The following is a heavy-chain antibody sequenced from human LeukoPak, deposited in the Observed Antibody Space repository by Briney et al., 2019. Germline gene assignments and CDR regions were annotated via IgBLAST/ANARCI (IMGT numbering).Heavy chain of an antibody. V-gene: IGHV1-69*05. CDR2: INPIFGTA. J-gene: IGHJ4*02. Sequence: SVKVSCKASGGTFSSYAISWVRQAPGQGLEWMGGINPIFGTANYAQKFQGRVTITTDESTSTAYMELSSLRSEDTAVYYCARGDTAMAKGGYYFDYWGQGTLVTVSS. D-gene: IGHD5-18*01. CDR3: ARGDTAMAKGGYYFDY. CDR1: GGTFSSYA.